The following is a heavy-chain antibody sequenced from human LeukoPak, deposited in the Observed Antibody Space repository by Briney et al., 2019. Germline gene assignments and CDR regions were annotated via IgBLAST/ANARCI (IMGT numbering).Heavy chain of an antibody. CDR2: SQYRGNA. Sequence: SETLSLTCIVSGDSISTYYWTRIRQPPGKGLEWIGYSQYRGNADYNPSLKSRVTISVDTANNQCSLRLSSVTAADTAMYYCARVGSLTTFDWGQGTLVTVSS. D-gene: IGHD4-17*01. CDR1: GDSISTYY. CDR3: ARVGSLTTFD. V-gene: IGHV4-59*01. J-gene: IGHJ4*02.